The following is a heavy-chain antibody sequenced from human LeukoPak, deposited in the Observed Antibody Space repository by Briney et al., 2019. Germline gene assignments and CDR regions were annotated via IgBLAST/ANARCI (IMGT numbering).Heavy chain of an antibody. CDR3: AKEDSGLVDY. Sequence: GGSLRLSCAASGFTFSSYGMHWVRQAPGKGLEWVAVISYDGSNKYYADSVKGRFTISRDDSKNTLYLQMNSLRAEDTAVYYCAKEDSGLVDYWGQGTLVTVSS. D-gene: IGHD5-12*01. J-gene: IGHJ4*02. CDR2: ISYDGSNK. V-gene: IGHV3-30*18. CDR1: GFTFSSYG.